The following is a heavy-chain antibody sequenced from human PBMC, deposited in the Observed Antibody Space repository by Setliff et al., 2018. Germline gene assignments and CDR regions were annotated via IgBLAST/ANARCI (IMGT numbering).Heavy chain of an antibody. CDR3: SKVDIDYIMTRDNTWQYIFYMDV. Sequence: PSETLSLTCTVSGDSINTPTYHWGWVRQPPGKGLEWIGLIYYTGITYYNPSLKSRVTMSVDASKNQVSLKVTSVTAEDTAVYYCSKVDIDYIMTRDNTWQYIFYMDVWGRGTTVTVSS. J-gene: IGHJ6*03. CDR1: GDSINTPTYH. D-gene: IGHD5-12*01. V-gene: IGHV4-39*01. CDR2: IYYTGIT.